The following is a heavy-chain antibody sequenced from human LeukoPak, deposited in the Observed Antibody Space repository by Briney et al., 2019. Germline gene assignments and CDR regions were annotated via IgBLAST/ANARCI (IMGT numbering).Heavy chain of an antibody. J-gene: IGHJ4*02. CDR2: ISSSSSYI. CDR1: GFTFSSYS. CDR3: ATPGDYYGSGAADY. V-gene: IGHV3-21*01. Sequence: GGSLRLSCAASGFTFSSYSMNWVRQAPGKGLEWVSSISSSSSYIYYADSVKGRFTISRDNAKNSLYLQMNSLRAEDTAVYYCATPGDYYGSGAADYWGQGTLVTVSS. D-gene: IGHD3-10*01.